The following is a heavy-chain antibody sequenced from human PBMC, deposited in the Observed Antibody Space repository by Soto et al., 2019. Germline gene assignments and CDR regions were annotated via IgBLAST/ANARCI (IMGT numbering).Heavy chain of an antibody. Sequence: SGGSLRLSCAASGFNVNSNYINWVRQAPGKGLEWVSVIYDGGSMYYADSVKGRFTISRDNSKNTVYLQMNSLRAEDTAMYYCARKWELDFWGQGTPVTVS. CDR3: ARKWELDF. J-gene: IGHJ4*02. V-gene: IGHV3-53*01. CDR1: GFNVNSNY. D-gene: IGHD1-26*01. CDR2: IYDGGSM.